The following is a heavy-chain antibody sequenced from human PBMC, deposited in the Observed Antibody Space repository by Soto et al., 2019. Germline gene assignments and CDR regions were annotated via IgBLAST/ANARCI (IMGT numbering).Heavy chain of an antibody. Sequence: SETLSLTCTVSGGSIISSIYYWSWIRQPPGKGLEWIGYIYYSGSTNYNPSLKSRVTISVDTSKNQFSLKLSSVTAADTAVYYCARAYGDYSSVLFDYWGQGTLVTVSS. CDR3: ARAYGDYSSVLFDY. J-gene: IGHJ4*02. CDR2: IYYSGST. CDR1: GGSIISSIYY. V-gene: IGHV4-61*01. D-gene: IGHD4-17*01.